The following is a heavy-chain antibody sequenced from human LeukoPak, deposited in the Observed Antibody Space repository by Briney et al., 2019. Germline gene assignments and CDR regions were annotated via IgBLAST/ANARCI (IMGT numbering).Heavy chain of an antibody. CDR3: AREGYYGSGSPPSLYFDY. CDR1: GFTFNYYA. J-gene: IGHJ4*02. CDR2: TSSDLNVK. D-gene: IGHD3-10*01. Sequence: PGGSLRLSCAASGFTFNYYAMHWVRQAPGKGLEWVAVTSSDLNVKLYADSVKGRFTISRDNSRSTLYLQMNSLRPEDTAIYYCAREGYYGSGSPPSLYFDYWGQGTLVTVSS. V-gene: IGHV3-30-3*01.